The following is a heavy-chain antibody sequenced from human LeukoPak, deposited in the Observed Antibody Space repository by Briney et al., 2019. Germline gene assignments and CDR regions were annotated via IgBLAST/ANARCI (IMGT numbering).Heavy chain of an antibody. Sequence: SETLSLTCTVSGGSISSYYWSWIRQPPGKGLEWIGYIYYSGSTNYNPCLKSRVTISVDTSKNQFSLKLTSVTAADTAVYYCARAGGIRTAALDLDYWGQGTLVTVSS. CDR3: ARAGGIRTAALDLDY. V-gene: IGHV4-59*01. J-gene: IGHJ4*02. CDR2: IYYSGST. D-gene: IGHD6-25*01. CDR1: GGSISSYY.